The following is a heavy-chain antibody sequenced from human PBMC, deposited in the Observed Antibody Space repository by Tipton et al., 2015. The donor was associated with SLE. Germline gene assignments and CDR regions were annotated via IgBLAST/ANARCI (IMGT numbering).Heavy chain of an antibody. Sequence: TLSLTCAVYGYSINSAYYWGWIRQPPGKGLEWIGSIYHSGHTYYNPSLKSRLTISVDTSKNQFSLRLSSVTAADTAMYYCARMWGDVFDIWGQGTMVIVSS. V-gene: IGHV4-38-2*01. CDR3: ARMWGDVFDI. J-gene: IGHJ3*02. CDR1: GYSINSAYY. D-gene: IGHD1-26*01. CDR2: IYHSGHT.